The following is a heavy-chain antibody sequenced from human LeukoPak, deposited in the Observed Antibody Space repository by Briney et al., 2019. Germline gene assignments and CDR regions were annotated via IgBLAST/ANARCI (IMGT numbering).Heavy chain of an antibody. V-gene: IGHV3-9*01. CDR3: VKDRKSRDLDSLDI. CDR1: EFIFDDFA. J-gene: IGHJ3*02. Sequence: AGGSLRLSCTVSEFIFDDFAMHWVRQAPGKGLEWVSGIYWDSSSVDYADSVKGRFTTSRDNAKNSLYLQMNSLRTDDTAVYYCVKDRKSRDLDSLDIWGQGTVVTVSS. D-gene: IGHD5-24*01. CDR2: IYWDSSSV.